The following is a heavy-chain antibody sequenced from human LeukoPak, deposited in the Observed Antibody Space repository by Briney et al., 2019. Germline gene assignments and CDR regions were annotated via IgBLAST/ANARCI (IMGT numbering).Heavy chain of an antibody. D-gene: IGHD2-2*01. V-gene: IGHV1-18*01. CDR2: ISAYNGNT. J-gene: IGHJ3*02. Sequence: ASVKVSCKASGYTFTSYGISWVRQAPGQGLEWMGWISAYNGNTNYAQKLQGRVTMTTDTSTSTAYMELRSLRSEDTAVYYCARGPICSSTSCYDAFDIWGQGTMVTVSS. CDR1: GYTFTSYG. CDR3: ARGPICSSTSCYDAFDI.